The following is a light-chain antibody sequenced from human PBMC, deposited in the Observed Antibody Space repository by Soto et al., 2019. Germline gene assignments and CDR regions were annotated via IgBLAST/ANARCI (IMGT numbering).Light chain of an antibody. Sequence: EIVLTQSPGTLSLSPGERATLSCRASQSVSSSYLAWYQQKPGQAPRLLIYGASSRATGIPDRFSGSGSGTDFTLTISRLAPEDFAVYYCQQYGSSRITFGQGTKVEIK. V-gene: IGKV3-20*01. CDR1: QSVSSSY. J-gene: IGKJ1*01. CDR2: GAS. CDR3: QQYGSSRIT.